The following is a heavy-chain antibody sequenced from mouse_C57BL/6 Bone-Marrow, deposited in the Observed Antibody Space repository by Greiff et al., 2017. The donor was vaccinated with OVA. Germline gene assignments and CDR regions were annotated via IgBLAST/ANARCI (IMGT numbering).Heavy chain of an antibody. D-gene: IGHD4-1*01. CDR3: TTLTGTGYFDV. CDR1: GFNIKDDY. CDR2: IDPENGDT. Sequence: EVQLQQSGAELVRPGASVKLSCTASGFNIKDDYMHWVKHRPEQGLEWIGWIDPENGDTEYASKFQGKATITADTSSNTAYLQLSSLTSEDTAVYYCTTLTGTGYFDVWGTGTTVTVSS. V-gene: IGHV14-4*01. J-gene: IGHJ1*03.